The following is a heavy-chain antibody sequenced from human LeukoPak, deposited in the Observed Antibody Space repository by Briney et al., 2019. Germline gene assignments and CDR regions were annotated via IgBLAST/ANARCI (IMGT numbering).Heavy chain of an antibody. V-gene: IGHV1-18*01. CDR2: ISAYNGNT. CDR3: ARDVGGYSYGYFGY. D-gene: IGHD5-18*01. J-gene: IGHJ4*02. Sequence: GASVKVSCKASGYTFTSYDISWVRQAPGQGLEWMGWISAYNGNTDYAQKFQGRVTMTTDTSTRTAHMELRSLRSDDTALYYCARDVGGYSYGYFGYWGQGTLVTVSS. CDR1: GYTFTSYD.